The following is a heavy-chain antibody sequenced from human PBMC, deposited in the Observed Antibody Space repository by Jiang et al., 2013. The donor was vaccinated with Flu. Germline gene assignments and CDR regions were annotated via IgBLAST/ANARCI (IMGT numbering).Heavy chain of an antibody. J-gene: IGHJ4*02. D-gene: IGHD3-3*01. CDR2: IRFDGSDK. Sequence: VQPGRSLRLSCAASGFTFNYYAMYWVRQAPGKGLEWVASIRFDGSDKYYADSVRGRFTISRDNSKNTLYLQTNSLTPDDTAMYYCATLRGSSYDTYLLDFWGQGTLVTVSS. CDR1: GFTFNYYA. CDR3: ATLRGSSYDTYLLDF. V-gene: IGHV3-30*02.